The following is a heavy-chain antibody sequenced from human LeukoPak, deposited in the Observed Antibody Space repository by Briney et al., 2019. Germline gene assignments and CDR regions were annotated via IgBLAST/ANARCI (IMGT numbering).Heavy chain of an antibody. D-gene: IGHD3-10*01. Sequence: ASVKVSCKASGYTFTSYGISWVRQAPGQGLEWMGWISAYNGNTNYAQKLQGRVTTTTDTSTSTAYMELRSLRSDDTAVYYCAREGVWFGELSDYFDYWGQGTLVTVSS. V-gene: IGHV1-18*01. CDR3: AREGVWFGELSDYFDY. CDR1: GYTFTSYG. CDR2: ISAYNGNT. J-gene: IGHJ4*02.